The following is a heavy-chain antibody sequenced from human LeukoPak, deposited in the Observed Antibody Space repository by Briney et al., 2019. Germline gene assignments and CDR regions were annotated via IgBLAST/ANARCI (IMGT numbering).Heavy chain of an antibody. CDR3: AKSIRYDGHYYGMDG. CDR1: GFSFNSFA. D-gene: IGHD3-16*02. V-gene: IGHV3-23*01. Sequence: GGSLRLSCAASGFSFNSFAMNWVRQAPGKGLEWVSGISGSGGTTYYKETVKGRFTISRDNPRNTLYLQMSSLRAADTATYYWAKSIRYDGHYYGMDGWGQGTTVTVSS. CDR2: ISGSGGTT. J-gene: IGHJ6*02.